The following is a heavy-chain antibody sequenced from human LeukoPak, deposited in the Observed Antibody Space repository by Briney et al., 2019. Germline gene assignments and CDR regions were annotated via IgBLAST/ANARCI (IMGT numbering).Heavy chain of an antibody. V-gene: IGHV4-34*01. D-gene: IGHD5-24*01. CDR2: INHSGST. Sequence: SETLSLTCAVYGGSFSGYYWSWIRQPPGKGLEWIGEINHSGSTNYNPSLKSRVTISVDTSKNQFSLKLSSVTAADTAVYYCARLGWQPYYYYYMDVWGKGTTVTVSS. CDR3: ARLGWQPYYYYYMDV. J-gene: IGHJ6*03. CDR1: GGSFSGYY.